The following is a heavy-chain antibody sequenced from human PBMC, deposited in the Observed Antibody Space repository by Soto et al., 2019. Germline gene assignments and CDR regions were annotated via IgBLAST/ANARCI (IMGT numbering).Heavy chain of an antibody. CDR3: ASYANYNHF. CDR2: GYYSGST. Sequence: QVQLQESGPGLVKPSETLSLTCNVSGGSMSSYYWYWIRQPPGQGLEWIGYGYYSGSTNYTPALKSRVTISVDPSKNQFALKLSSVCAADTAVYYCASYANYNHFWGQGTLVTVSS. V-gene: IGHV4-59*01. D-gene: IGHD4-4*01. CDR1: GGSMSSYY. J-gene: IGHJ4*02.